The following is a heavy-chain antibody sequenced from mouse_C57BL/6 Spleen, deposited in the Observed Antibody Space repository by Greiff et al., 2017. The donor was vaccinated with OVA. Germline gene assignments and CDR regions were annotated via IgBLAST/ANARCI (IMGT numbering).Heavy chain of an antibody. Sequence: EVMLVESGGGLVKPGGSLKLSCAASGFTFSSYAMSWVRQTPEKRLEWVATISDGGSYTYYPDNVKGRFTISRDNAKHNLYLQMSHLKSVYTAMYYCVVYDCYYVDYAMDYWGQGTSVTVSS. CDR2: ISDGGSYT. CDR1: GFTFSSYA. J-gene: IGHJ4*01. V-gene: IGHV5-4*03. CDR3: VVYDCYYVDYAMDY. D-gene: IGHD2-3*01.